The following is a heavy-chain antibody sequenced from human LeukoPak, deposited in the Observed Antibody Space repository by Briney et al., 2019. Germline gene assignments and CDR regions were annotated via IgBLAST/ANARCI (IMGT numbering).Heavy chain of an antibody. V-gene: IGHV3-49*04. D-gene: IGHD3-22*01. Sequence: GGSLRLSCTTSGLTFGDNAMSWVRQAPGKGLEWVGFVRSRATGGTTEYAASVKGRFTISRDDSKIIAYLQMDSLKTEDTAVYYCTTGSYHDSPGYRFDYWGQGTLVTVSS. J-gene: IGHJ4*02. CDR1: GLTFGDNA. CDR2: VRSRATGGTT. CDR3: TTGSYHDSPGYRFDY.